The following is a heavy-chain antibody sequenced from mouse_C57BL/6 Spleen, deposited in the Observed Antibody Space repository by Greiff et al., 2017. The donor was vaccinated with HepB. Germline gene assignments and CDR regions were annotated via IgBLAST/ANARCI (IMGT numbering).Heavy chain of an antibody. CDR3: ARDYGSSFFDV. V-gene: IGHV1-52*01. D-gene: IGHD1-1*01. CDR2: IDPSDSET. CDR1: GYTFTSYW. J-gene: IGHJ1*03. Sequence: VQLQQPGAELVRPGSSVKLSCKASGYTFTSYWMHWVKQRPIQGLEWIGNIDPSDSETHYNQKFKDKATLTVDKSSSTAYMQLSSLTSEDSAVYYCARDYGSSFFDVWGTGTTVTVSS.